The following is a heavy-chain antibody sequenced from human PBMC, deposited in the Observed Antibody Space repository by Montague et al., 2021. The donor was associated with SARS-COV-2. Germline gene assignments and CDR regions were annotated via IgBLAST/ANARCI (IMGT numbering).Heavy chain of an antibody. CDR2: SNQSGST. D-gene: IGHD3-10*01. CDR1: GGSFSGFR. CDR3: SSSSSRSYYVGLGY. J-gene: IGHJ4*02. Sequence: SEILSLTCALYGGSFSGFRWSWIRLSPGKGLEWVGESNQSGSTNYNVSPKSLLTMSLATSKNQDSLKLSSVTAADTAVYYCSSSSSRSYYVGLGYWGQGTLVTVTS. V-gene: IGHV4-34*01.